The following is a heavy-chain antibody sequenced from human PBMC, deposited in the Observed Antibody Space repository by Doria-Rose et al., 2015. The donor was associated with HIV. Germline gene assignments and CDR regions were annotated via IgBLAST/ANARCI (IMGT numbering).Heavy chain of an antibody. CDR2: IYTSGNT. D-gene: IGHD6-19*01. V-gene: IGHV4-61*02. CDR3: AREGFSSGSYQVPYFDF. CDR1: GGSISSGSYY. J-gene: IGHJ4*02. Sequence: LQESGPGLVKPSQTLSLTCTVSGGSISSGSYYWNWIRQPAGKGLEWIGRIYTSGNTKYNPSLKSRITISIDTSKNQFSLNLSSVTAADTAVYYCAREGFSSGSYQVPYFDFWGQGTLVTVSS.